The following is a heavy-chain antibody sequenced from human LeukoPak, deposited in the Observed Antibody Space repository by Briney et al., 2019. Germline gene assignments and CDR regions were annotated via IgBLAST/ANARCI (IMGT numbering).Heavy chain of an antibody. CDR2: IYYSGST. J-gene: IGHJ4*02. CDR3: ARVRGASMVRGVVDY. V-gene: IGHV4-30-4*08. CDR1: GASISGPS. Sequence: SETLSLTCTVSGASISGPSWSWIRQPPGKGLEWIGYIYYSGSTYYNPSLKSRVTISVDTSKNQFSLKLSSVTAADTAVYYCARVRGASMVRGVVDYWGQGTLVTVSS. D-gene: IGHD3-10*01.